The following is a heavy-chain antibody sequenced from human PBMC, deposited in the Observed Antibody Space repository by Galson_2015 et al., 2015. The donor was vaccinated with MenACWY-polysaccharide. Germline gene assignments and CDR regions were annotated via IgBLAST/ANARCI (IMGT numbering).Heavy chain of an antibody. CDR2: IKKDGSEK. D-gene: IGHD3-10*01. Sequence: SLRLSCAPSGFIFSGYWMTWVRQAPGKGLEWVASIKKDGSEKYYVDSVKGRFTISRDNSKNTLFLQMSSLRAEDTAVYYCAKDGWFEGGSSTFDICGHGTMVTVSS. V-gene: IGHV3-7*03. CDR1: GFIFSGYW. J-gene: IGHJ3*02. CDR3: AKDGWFEGGSSTFDI.